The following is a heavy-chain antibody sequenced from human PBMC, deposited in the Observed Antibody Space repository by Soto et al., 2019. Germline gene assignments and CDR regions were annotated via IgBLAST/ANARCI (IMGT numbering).Heavy chain of an antibody. Sequence: GGSLRLSCAASGFTFSSYGMHWVRQALGKGLEWVAVIWYDGSNKYYADSVKGRFTISRDNSKNTLYLQMNSLRAEDTAVYYCARDRAMVRGVIITPWGQGTLVTVSS. CDR1: GFTFSSYG. D-gene: IGHD3-10*01. CDR2: IWYDGSNK. CDR3: ARDRAMVRGVIITP. J-gene: IGHJ5*02. V-gene: IGHV3-33*01.